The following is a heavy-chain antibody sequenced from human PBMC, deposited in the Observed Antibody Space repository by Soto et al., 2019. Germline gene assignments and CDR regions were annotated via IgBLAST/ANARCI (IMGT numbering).Heavy chain of an antibody. Sequence: QVPLVQSGAEVKKPGASVKVSCKASGYTFTGYYMHWVRQAPGQGLEWMGWINPNSGGTNYAQKFQGWVTMTRDTRSSPAYMEEGRLGSDDTAVYYCARGGGSGTPYYYYGMDVWGQGTTVTVSS. D-gene: IGHD3-10*01. CDR1: GYTFTGYY. CDR3: ARGGGSGTPYYYYGMDV. CDR2: INPNSGGT. J-gene: IGHJ6*02. V-gene: IGHV1-2*04.